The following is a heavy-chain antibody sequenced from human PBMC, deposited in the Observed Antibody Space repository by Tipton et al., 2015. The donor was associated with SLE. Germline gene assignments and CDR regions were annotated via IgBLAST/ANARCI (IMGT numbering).Heavy chain of an antibody. Sequence: TLSLTCSVSGGSISSSGYYWGWIRQPPGKGLEWIGSVYYSGATYYKSSLKSRVTISLDTSKNQLSLKLSSVTAADTAVYYCARDGVIAMGYYMDVWGKGTTVTVSS. V-gene: IGHV4-39*07. J-gene: IGHJ6*03. CDR1: GGSISSSGYY. D-gene: IGHD2-21*01. CDR2: VYYSGAT. CDR3: ARDGVIAMGYYMDV.